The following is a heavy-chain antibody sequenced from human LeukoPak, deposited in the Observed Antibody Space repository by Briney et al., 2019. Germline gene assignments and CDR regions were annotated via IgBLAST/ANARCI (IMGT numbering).Heavy chain of an antibody. V-gene: IGHV3-48*03. J-gene: IGHJ3*02. CDR1: GFTFSSYE. CDR3: ARGGHDPGIPFDI. D-gene: IGHD1-1*01. Sequence: QPGGSLRLSCAASGFTFSSYEMNWVRQAPGKGLEWVSYISSGGSAIYYADSVKGRFTISRDNAKNSLYLQMNSLRADDTAVYYCARGGHDPGIPFDIWGQGTMVTVSS. CDR2: ISSGGSAI.